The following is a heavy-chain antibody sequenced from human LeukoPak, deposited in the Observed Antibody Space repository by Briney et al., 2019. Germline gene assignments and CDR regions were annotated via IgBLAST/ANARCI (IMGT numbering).Heavy chain of an antibody. V-gene: IGHV3-48*01. Sequence: GGSLRLSCAASGFTFDDYGMSWVRQAPGKGLEWVSYISSSSSTIYYADSVKGRFTISRDNAKNSLYLQMNSLRAEDTAVYYCARDRGNTISVDRNAFDIWGQGTMVTVSS. D-gene: IGHD3-9*01. CDR3: ARDRGNTISVDRNAFDI. CDR2: ISSSSSTI. CDR1: GFTFDDYG. J-gene: IGHJ3*02.